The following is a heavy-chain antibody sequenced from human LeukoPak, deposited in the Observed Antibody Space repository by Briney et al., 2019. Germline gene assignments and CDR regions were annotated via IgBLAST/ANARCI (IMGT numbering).Heavy chain of an antibody. J-gene: IGHJ4*03. CDR1: GGSFSGYY. V-gene: IGHV4-34*01. D-gene: IGHD3-10*01. CDR2: INHSGST. Sequence: SETLSLTCAVYGGSFSGYYWSWIRQPPGKGLEWIGEINHSGSTNYNPSLKSRVTISVDTSKNQFSLKLSSVTAADTAVYYCARGWYGSGRFDYWGQGTTVAVSS. CDR3: ARGWYGSGRFDY.